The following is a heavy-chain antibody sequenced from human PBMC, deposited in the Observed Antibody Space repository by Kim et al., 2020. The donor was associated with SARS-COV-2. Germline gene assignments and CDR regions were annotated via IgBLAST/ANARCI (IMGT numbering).Heavy chain of an antibody. CDR1: GFTFSSYS. V-gene: IGHV3-21*01. CDR3: ARDKSYYYYGMDV. Sequence: GGSLRLSCAASGFTFSSYSINWVRQAPGKGLEWVSSISSSSSYIYYADSVKGRFTISRDNAKNSLYLQMNSLRAEDTAVYYCARDKSYYYYGMDVWGQGTTVTVSS. CDR2: ISSSSSYI. J-gene: IGHJ6*02.